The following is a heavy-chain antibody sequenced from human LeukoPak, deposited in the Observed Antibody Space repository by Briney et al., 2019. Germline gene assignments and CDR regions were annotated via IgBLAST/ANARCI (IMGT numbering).Heavy chain of an antibody. CDR1: GFTFSSYS. D-gene: IGHD5-12*01. J-gene: IGHJ4*02. V-gene: IGHV3-21*01. Sequence: GGSLRLPCAASGFTFSSYSMNWVRQAPGKGLEWVSSISSSSSYIYYADSVKGRFTISRDNSKNTLYLQMNSLRAEDTAVYYCASPLIFHVAEEVDYWGQGTLVTVSS. CDR3: ASPLIFHVAEEVDY. CDR2: ISSSSSYI.